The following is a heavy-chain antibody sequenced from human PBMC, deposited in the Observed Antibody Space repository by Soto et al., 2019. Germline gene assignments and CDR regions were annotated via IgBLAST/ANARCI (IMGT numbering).Heavy chain of an antibody. Sequence: PGGSLRLSCSASGFTFSNYAMHWVRQAPGKGLEYVSAIYSNGGSTFCADSVRGRFTISRDNSKNTLYLQMSSLRAEDTAVYYCVKDRYYYDSSAYRSAYWGQGTLVTVSS. CDR1: GFTFSNYA. CDR3: VKDRYYYDSSAYRSAY. J-gene: IGHJ4*02. CDR2: IYSNGGST. V-gene: IGHV3-64D*06. D-gene: IGHD3-22*01.